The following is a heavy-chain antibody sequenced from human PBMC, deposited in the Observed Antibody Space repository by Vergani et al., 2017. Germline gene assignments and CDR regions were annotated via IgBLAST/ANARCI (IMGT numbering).Heavy chain of an antibody. CDR2: ISGRGGST. V-gene: IGHV3-23*01. Sequence: EVQLLESGGGLVQPGGSLRLSCAASGFTFSSYAMSWVRQAPGKGLEWVSAISGRGGSTYYADSVKGRFTISRDNSKNTLYLQMNSLRAEDTAVYYCAKDGGSQGYYFDYWGQGTLVTVSS. CDR1: GFTFSSYA. J-gene: IGHJ4*02. D-gene: IGHD4-23*01. CDR3: AKDGGSQGYYFDY.